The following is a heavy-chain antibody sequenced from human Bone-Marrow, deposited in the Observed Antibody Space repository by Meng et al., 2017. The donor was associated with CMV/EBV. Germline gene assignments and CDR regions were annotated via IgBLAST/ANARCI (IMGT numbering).Heavy chain of an antibody. J-gene: IGHJ4*02. CDR2: IYYSGST. Sequence: CTVSGGSISSSSYYWGWIRQPPGKGLEWTGSIYYSGSTYYNPSLKSRVTISVDTSKNQFSLKLSSVTAADTAVYYCARQESGSYSYWGQGTLVTVSS. V-gene: IGHV4-39*01. CDR3: ARQESGSYSY. D-gene: IGHD1-26*01. CDR1: GGSISSSSYY.